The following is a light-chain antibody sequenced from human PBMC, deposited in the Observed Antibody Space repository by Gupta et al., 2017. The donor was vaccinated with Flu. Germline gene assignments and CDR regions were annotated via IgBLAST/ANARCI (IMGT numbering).Light chain of an antibody. V-gene: IGKV3-15*01. Sequence: EIVMMQSPATLSVSQGERATLSCRASQSVSSNLAWYQQKPGQAPRLLIYGASTRTTGIPARFSGSGSGTEFTLTISSLQSEDFAVYYCQQYNNWPRTFGQGTKVEIK. CDR2: GAS. CDR1: QSVSSN. J-gene: IGKJ1*01. CDR3: QQYNNWPRT.